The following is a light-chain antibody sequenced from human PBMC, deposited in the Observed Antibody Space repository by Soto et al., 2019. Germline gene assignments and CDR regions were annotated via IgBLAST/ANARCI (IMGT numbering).Light chain of an antibody. CDR2: EAS. V-gene: IGKV1-5*03. CDR1: QSIGNW. J-gene: IGKJ1*01. Sequence: IRMTQSPSTQSASIGDRVTITCRASQSIGNWLAWYQQKPGRAPKLLMYEASSLESGVPSGFSGCGSGTEFTLTISGLQPDDFATYHCQQYKSYPWTFGQGTKVEIK. CDR3: QQYKSYPWT.